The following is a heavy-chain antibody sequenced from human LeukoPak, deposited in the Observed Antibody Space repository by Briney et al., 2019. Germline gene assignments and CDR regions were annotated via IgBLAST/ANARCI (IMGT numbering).Heavy chain of an antibody. CDR1: GFTFSDHY. V-gene: IGHV3-72*01. Sequence: PGGSLRLSCAASGFTFSDHYMDWVRQAPGKGLEWVGRTRNKANSYTTEYAASVKGRFTISRDDSKNSLYLQMNSLKTEDTAVYYCARPIAALGFDYWGQGTLVTVSS. D-gene: IGHD6-13*01. CDR3: ARPIAALGFDY. J-gene: IGHJ4*02. CDR2: TRNKANSYTT.